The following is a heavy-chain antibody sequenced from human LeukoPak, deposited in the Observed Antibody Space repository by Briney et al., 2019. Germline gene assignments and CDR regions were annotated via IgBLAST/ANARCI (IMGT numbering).Heavy chain of an antibody. D-gene: IGHD7-27*01. CDR1: GYTFAQYG. Sequence: ASVKVSCKASGYTFAQYGISWVRKAPGQGLEWVGWITGYSGNTKFPQKFQGRLTLTIDTSTSTAYMELRGLRHDDTAVYYCARDLGIKIDYWGQGTLVTVSS. CDR2: ITGYSGNT. J-gene: IGHJ4*02. CDR3: ARDLGIKIDY. V-gene: IGHV1-18*01.